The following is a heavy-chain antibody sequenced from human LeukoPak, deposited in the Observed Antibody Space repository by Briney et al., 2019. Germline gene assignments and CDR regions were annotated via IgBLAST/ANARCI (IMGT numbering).Heavy chain of an antibody. V-gene: IGHV1-69*05. Sequence: SVKVSXKASGGTFSNYAISWVRQAPGQGLEWMGRIIPIFGTANYAQKFQGRVTITTDESTSTAYMELSSLRSEDTAVYYCARGRTGSSGWYGYWGQGTLVTVSS. CDR2: IIPIFGTA. CDR1: GGTFSNYA. D-gene: IGHD6-19*01. CDR3: ARGRTGSSGWYGY. J-gene: IGHJ4*02.